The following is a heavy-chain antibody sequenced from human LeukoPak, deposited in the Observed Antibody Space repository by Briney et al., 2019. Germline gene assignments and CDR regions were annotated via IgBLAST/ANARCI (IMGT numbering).Heavy chain of an antibody. CDR2: ISYDGSNK. CDR3: AKDPSPSYSSSWYGSPGY. V-gene: IGHV3-30*18. J-gene: IGHJ4*02. D-gene: IGHD6-13*01. Sequence: GGSLRVSCAASGFTFSSYGMHGVRQAPGKGLEWVAVISYDGSNKYYADSVKGRFTISRDNSKNTLYLQMNSLRAEDTAVYYCAKDPSPSYSSSWYGSPGYWGQGTLVTVSS. CDR1: GFTFSSYG.